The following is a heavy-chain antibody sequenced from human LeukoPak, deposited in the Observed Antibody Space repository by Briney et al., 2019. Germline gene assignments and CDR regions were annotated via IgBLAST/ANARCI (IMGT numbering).Heavy chain of an antibody. D-gene: IGHD2-2*03. CDR3: AKDSHWILFDD. Sequence: GGSLRLSCSASGFTFTTYGMNWVRQAPGKGLEWVSGIGGSGTRTYYADSVKGRFAISRDNSKNTLYLRMNSLRDEDAAVYYCAKDSHWILFDDWGQGTLVTVSS. V-gene: IGHV3-23*01. J-gene: IGHJ4*02. CDR1: GFTFTTYG. CDR2: IGGSGTRT.